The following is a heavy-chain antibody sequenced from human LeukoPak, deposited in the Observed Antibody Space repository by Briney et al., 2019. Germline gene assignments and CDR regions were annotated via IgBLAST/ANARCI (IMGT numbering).Heavy chain of an antibody. CDR1: GASISSYY. J-gene: IGHJ4*02. Sequence: SETLSLTCTVSGASISSYYWTWIRQTAGKGVEWIRRIYTSGSTNYNPSLKSRGAMSVDTSKTHFSLTLLSVTAADTAVYYCASLSADSSSSRGFDYWGQGTLVTVSS. D-gene: IGHD2-2*01. CDR2: IYTSGST. CDR3: ASLSADSSSSRGFDY. V-gene: IGHV4-4*07.